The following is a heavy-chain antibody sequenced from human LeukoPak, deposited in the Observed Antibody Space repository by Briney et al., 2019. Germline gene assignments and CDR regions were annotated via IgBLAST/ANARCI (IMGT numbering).Heavy chain of an antibody. D-gene: IGHD3-10*01. J-gene: IGHJ6*04. CDR3: ASYYASGVSAYNYYGMDV. CDR1: GHSISTGYY. CDR2: MSHNRGT. V-gene: IGHV4-38-2*01. Sequence: SETLSLTCAVSGHSISTGYYWDWIRPPPGKGLEWIGSMSHNRGTYYNPSLKSRVTISMDTSKNQISLRLTSVTAADTAVYYCASYYASGVSAYNYYGMDVWGKGTTVTVSS.